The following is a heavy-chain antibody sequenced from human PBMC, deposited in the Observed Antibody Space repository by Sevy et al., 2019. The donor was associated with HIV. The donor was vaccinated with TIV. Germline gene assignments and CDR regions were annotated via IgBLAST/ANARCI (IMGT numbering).Heavy chain of an antibody. J-gene: IGHJ3*02. CDR2: VYYIGGT. V-gene: IGHV4-59*08. CDR3: ARRNDFAI. CDR1: GGSINSDH. Sequence: SETLSLTCTVSGGSINSDHWNWIRPLPGKGLEWIGYVYYIGGTNYNPSLKNRVTISVDRTKNQFSLKLTSVTAADTAVYYCARRNDFAIWGQGTMVTVSS. D-gene: IGHD2-8*01.